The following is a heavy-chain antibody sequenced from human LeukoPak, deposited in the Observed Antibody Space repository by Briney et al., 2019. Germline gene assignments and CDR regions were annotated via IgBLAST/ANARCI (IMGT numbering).Heavy chain of an antibody. D-gene: IGHD3-22*01. CDR2: ISAYNGNT. CDR1: GYTFTSYG. Sequence: ASVKVSCKASGYTFTSYGIIWVRQAPGQGLEWMGWISAYNGNTNYAQKLQGRVTMTTDTSTSTAYMELRSLRSDDTAVYYCARDLMADYYDSSGYWLDYWGQGTLVTVSS. V-gene: IGHV1-18*01. J-gene: IGHJ4*02. CDR3: ARDLMADYYDSSGYWLDY.